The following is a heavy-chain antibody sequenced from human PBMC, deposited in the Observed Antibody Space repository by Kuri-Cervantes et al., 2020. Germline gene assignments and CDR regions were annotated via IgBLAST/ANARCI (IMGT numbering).Heavy chain of an antibody. D-gene: IGHD3-10*01. CDR3: AKSPYSSGSYQYFDY. CDR2: ISGSSSYI. V-gene: IGHV3-21*01. J-gene: IGHJ4*02. CDR1: GFTFSSYG. Sequence: GESLKISCAASGFTFSSYGMHWVRQAPGKGLEWVSSISGSSSYIYYADSVKGRFTISRDNAKNSLYLQMNSLRAEDTAVYYCAKSPYSSGSYQYFDYWGQGTLVTVSS.